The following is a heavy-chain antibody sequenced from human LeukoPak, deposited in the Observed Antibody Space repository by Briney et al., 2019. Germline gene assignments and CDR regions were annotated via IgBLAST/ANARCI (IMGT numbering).Heavy chain of an antibody. CDR2: ISGSGGST. D-gene: IGHD3-3*01. J-gene: IGHJ5*02. Sequence: GGSLRLSCAASGFTFSSYGMHWVRQAPGKGLEWVSAISGSGGSTYYADSVKGRFTISRDNSKNTLYLQMNSLRAEDTAVYYCAKFSFGVVPNWFDPWGQGTLVTVSS. CDR3: AKFSFGVVPNWFDP. CDR1: GFTFSSYG. V-gene: IGHV3-23*01.